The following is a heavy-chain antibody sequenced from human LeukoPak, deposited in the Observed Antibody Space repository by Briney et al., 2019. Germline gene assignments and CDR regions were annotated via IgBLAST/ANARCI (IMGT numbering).Heavy chain of an antibody. CDR1: GFTFGGSA. V-gene: IGHV3-73*01. CDR3: TRPICGGDCYDY. CDR2: IRSKANSYAT. J-gene: IGHJ4*02. Sequence: SGGSLRLSCAASGFTFGGSAMHWVRQASGKGLEWVGRIRSKANSYATAYAASVKGRFTISRDDSKNTAYLQMNSLKTEDTAVYYCTRPICGGDCYDYWGQGTLVTVSS. D-gene: IGHD2-21*01.